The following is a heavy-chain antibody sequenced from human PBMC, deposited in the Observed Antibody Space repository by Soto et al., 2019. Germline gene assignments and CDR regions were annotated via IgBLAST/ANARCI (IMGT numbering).Heavy chain of an antibody. CDR1: GFTFSNYG. J-gene: IGHJ4*02. CDR3: AKGYCSGGSCYSPFDY. D-gene: IGHD2-15*01. V-gene: IGHV3-30*18. Sequence: QVQLVESGGGVVQPGTSLRLSCAASGFTFSNYGMHWVRQAPGKGLEWVTLISYDGSNKYYADSVKGRFTISRDSSKNTLYLQMKSLRAEDTAVYYCAKGYCSGGSCYSPFDYWGQGTLVTVSS. CDR2: ISYDGSNK.